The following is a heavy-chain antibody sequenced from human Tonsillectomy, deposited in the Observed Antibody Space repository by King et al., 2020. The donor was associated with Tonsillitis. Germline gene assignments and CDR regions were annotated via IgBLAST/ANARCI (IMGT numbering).Heavy chain of an antibody. J-gene: IGHJ4*02. CDR1: GVSFSGYY. CDR3: AREIGFGELAMDY. CDR2: INHSGST. V-gene: IGHV4-34*01. Sequence: VQLQQWGAGLLKPSETLSLTCAVYGVSFSGYYWSWIRQPPGKGLEWIGEINHSGSTNYNPALKSRVTISVDTSKKQFSLKLSSVTPADTAVYYCAREIGFGELAMDYWGQRTLVTVSS. D-gene: IGHD3-10*01.